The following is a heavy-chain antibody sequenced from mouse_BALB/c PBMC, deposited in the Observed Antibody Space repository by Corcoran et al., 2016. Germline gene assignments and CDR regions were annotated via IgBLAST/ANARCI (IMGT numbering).Heavy chain of an antibody. D-gene: IGHD3-1*01. CDR3: ARRGARAFDY. V-gene: IGHV9-3-1*01. CDR1: GYTFTNYG. CDR2: INTYTGEP. Sequence: QIQLVQSGPELKKPGETVKISCKASGYTFTNYGMNWVKQAPGKGLKWRGWINTYTGEPTYADDFKGRFAFSLETSASTAYLQINNLKNEDTATYFCARRGARAFDYWGQGTTLTVSS. J-gene: IGHJ2*01.